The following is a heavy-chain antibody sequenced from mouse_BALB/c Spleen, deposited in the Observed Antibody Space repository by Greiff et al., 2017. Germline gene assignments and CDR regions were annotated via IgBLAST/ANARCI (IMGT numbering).Heavy chain of an antibody. CDR1: GYTFTSYW. CDR2: IYPGNSDT. CDR3: TKGFDGYYDAMDY. Sequence: EVHLVESGTVLARPGASVKMSCKASGYTFTSYWMHWVKQRPGQGLEWIGAIYPGNSDTSYNQKFKGKAKLTAVTSTSTAYMELSSLTNEDSAVYYCTKGFDGYYDAMDYWGQGTSVTVSS. V-gene: IGHV1-5*01. J-gene: IGHJ4*01. D-gene: IGHD2-3*01.